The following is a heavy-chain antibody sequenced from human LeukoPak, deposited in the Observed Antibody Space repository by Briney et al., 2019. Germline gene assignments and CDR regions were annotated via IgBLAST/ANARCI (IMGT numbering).Heavy chain of an antibody. CDR3: TRGRYGESYSAFDI. CDR2: INQSGTT. CDR1: DESFSGNF. D-gene: IGHD1-26*01. J-gene: IGHJ3*02. Sequence: SETLSLTFAVYDESFSGNFWSWIRQPPGKGLEWIGEINQSGTTNYNPSLMSRVTLSVDTSKNQFSLKLSSVTAADTAVYYCTRGRYGESYSAFDIWGQGTVVTVSS. V-gene: IGHV4-34*01.